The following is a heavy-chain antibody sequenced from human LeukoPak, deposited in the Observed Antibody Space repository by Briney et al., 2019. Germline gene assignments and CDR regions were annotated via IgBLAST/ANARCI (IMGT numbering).Heavy chain of an antibody. D-gene: IGHD2-2*01. Sequence: ASVKVSCKASGGTFSSYAISWVRQAPGQGLEWMGGIIPIFGTANYAQKFQGRGTITTDESTSTAYMELSSLRSEDAAVYYCAVPAAIDYFYYYYMDVWGKGTTVTVSS. CDR1: GGTFSSYA. V-gene: IGHV1-69*05. CDR2: IIPIFGTA. J-gene: IGHJ6*03. CDR3: AVPAAIDYFYYYYMDV.